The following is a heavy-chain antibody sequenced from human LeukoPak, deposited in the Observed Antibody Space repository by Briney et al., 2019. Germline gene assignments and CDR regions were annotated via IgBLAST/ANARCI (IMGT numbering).Heavy chain of an antibody. J-gene: IGHJ5*02. CDR2: IKQDGSGK. Sequence: GGSLRLSCAASGFTFSSYWMSWVRQAPGKGLEWVANIKQDGSGKYYVDSVKGRFTISRDNAKNSLYLQMNSLRVEDTSVYYCARDYYMGIVDQWGQGTRVTVSS. D-gene: IGHD3-22*01. V-gene: IGHV3-7*01. CDR1: GFTFSSYW. CDR3: ARDYYMGIVDQ.